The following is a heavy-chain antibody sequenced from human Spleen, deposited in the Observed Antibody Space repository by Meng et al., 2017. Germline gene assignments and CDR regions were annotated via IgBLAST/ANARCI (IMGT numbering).Heavy chain of an antibody. D-gene: IGHD3-22*01. CDR3: EGSSGYPTDY. V-gene: IGHV4-34*01. Sequence: QVQYKQGVAGLLKPSETLSLTCAGYGGSFSGYYWSWIRQPPGKGLEWIGEINHSGSTNYNPSLKSRVTISVDTSKNQFSLKLSSVTAADTAVYYCEGSSGYPTDYWGQGTLVTVSS. CDR2: INHSGST. J-gene: IGHJ4*02. CDR1: GGSFSGYY.